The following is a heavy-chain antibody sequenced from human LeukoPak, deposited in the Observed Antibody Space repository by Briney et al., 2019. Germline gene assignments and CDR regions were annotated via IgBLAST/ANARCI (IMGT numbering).Heavy chain of an antibody. Sequence: SETLSLTCTVSGGSITSYYWSWIRQPPGKGLEWIGYIYNSGSTNYNPSLKSRVTISVDTSKDQFSLKLRSVTAADTAVYYCARVSGSYSEFDYWGQGTLVTVSS. D-gene: IGHD1-26*01. V-gene: IGHV4-59*01. J-gene: IGHJ4*02. CDR1: GGSITSYY. CDR3: ARVSGSYSEFDY. CDR2: IYNSGST.